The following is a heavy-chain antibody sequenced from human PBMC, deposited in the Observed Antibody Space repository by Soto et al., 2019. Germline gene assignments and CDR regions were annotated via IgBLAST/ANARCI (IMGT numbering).Heavy chain of an antibody. V-gene: IGHV4-59*01. CDR2: MYYSETT. J-gene: IGHJ5*02. Sequence: TLSLTCTVSGATINELFWCWMRQTPGKGLEWVGFMYYSETTKYNPSLKGRVNMSLDTSKNQVSLHLKSVTAADTAVYYCARANSSTWYKLEYKWFDPWGQGTQGNVSS. D-gene: IGHD6-13*01. CDR3: ARANSSTWYKLEYKWFDP. CDR1: GATINELF.